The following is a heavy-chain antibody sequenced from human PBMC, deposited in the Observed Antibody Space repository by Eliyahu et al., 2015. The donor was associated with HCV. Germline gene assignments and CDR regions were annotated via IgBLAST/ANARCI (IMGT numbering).Heavy chain of an antibody. CDR2: IHYXGST. Sequence: QVQLQESGPGLVQPSETLSLTCXVSGGSIXXYCWSWIRQPPGKGLXWIGYIHYXGSTNYNPSXKSRVTISVDTSKNQFSLKLSSVTAADTAVYYCASGGGGIAVAGTGGWFDPWGQGALVTVSS. J-gene: IGHJ5*02. CDR1: GGSIXXYC. V-gene: IGHV4-59*01. D-gene: IGHD6-19*01. CDR3: ASGGGGIAVAGTGGWFDP.